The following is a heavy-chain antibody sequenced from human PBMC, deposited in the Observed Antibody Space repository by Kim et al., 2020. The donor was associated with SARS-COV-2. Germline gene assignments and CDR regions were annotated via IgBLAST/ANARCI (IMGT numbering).Heavy chain of an antibody. CDR3: AGWNSSGDNFDY. Sequence: NCSPSRKSRVTISVDKSKNQFSLELSSVTASDTAVCYCAGWNSSGDNFDYWGQGTLVTVSS. J-gene: IGHJ4*02. D-gene: IGHD6-25*01. V-gene: IGHV4-4*02.